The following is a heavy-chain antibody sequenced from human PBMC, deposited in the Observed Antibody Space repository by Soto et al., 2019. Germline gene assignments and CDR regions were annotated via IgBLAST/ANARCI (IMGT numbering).Heavy chain of an antibody. J-gene: IGHJ5*02. CDR1: GFTFSSYA. CDR3: ARRWRTSHEEGVNSPETSPLGP. Sequence: GGSLRLSCAASGFTFSSYAMHWVRQAPGKGLEWVAVISYDGSNKYYADSVKGRFTISRDNSKNTLYLQMNSLRAEDTAVYYCARRWRTSHEEGVNSPETSPLGPWGQGTLVTVSS. D-gene: IGHD1-26*01. V-gene: IGHV3-30-3*01. CDR2: ISYDGSNK.